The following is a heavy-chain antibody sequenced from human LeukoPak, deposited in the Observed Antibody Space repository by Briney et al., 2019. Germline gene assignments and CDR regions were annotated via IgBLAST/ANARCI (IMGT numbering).Heavy chain of an antibody. CDR2: ISYDGSNK. D-gene: IGHD3-22*01. J-gene: IGHJ4*02. CDR3: ARDGGYDSGLVDY. CDR1: GFTFSSYA. V-gene: IGHV3-30-3*01. Sequence: GGSLRLSCAASGFTFSSYAMHWVRQAPGKGLEWVAVISYDGSNKYYADSVKGRFTISRDNSKNTLSLQMNSLRAEDTAVYYCARDGGYDSGLVDYWGQGTLVTVSS.